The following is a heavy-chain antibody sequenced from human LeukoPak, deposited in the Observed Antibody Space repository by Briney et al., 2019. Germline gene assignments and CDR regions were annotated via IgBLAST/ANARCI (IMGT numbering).Heavy chain of an antibody. Sequence: PGGSVRLSCAASGFTFSSYGMHWVRQAPGKGWEGVGVISYDGSNQYYADSVKGRFTISGDNTNNTLYLQMNSLRAEDTAVYYCAKAPFYPPWGYFDYWGQGTLVTVSS. CDR1: GFTFSSYG. J-gene: IGHJ4*02. D-gene: IGHD2/OR15-2a*01. CDR2: ISYDGSNQ. V-gene: IGHV3-30*18. CDR3: AKAPFYPPWGYFDY.